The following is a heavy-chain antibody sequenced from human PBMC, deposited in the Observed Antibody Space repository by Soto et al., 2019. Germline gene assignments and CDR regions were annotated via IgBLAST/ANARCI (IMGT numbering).Heavy chain of an antibody. CDR3: ARGGTTAKYSSAYNWFDP. CDR1: GGSFSGYY. CDR2: INHSGST. Sequence: QVQLQQWGAGLLKPSETLSLTCAVYGGSFSGYYWSWIRQPPGKGLEWIGEINHSGSTNYNPSLKSRVTISVDTSKNQFALKLSSVTAADTAVYYCARGGTTAKYSSAYNWFDPWGQGTLVTVSS. J-gene: IGHJ5*02. D-gene: IGHD6-25*01. V-gene: IGHV4-34*01.